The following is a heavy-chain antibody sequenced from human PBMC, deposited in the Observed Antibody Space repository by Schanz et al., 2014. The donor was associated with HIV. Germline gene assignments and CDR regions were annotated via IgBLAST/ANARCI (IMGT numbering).Heavy chain of an antibody. Sequence: QVQLVQSGAEVTEPGASVKVSCKASGYTFTGYYMHWVRQAPGQGLEWMGWINPNSGGTNYAPKFQGRVTMTRDTSVSTAYMELSRLTSDDTAMYYCAREKVGILADYTPNGMDVWGQGTTVTVSS. V-gene: IGHV1-2*02. CDR3: AREKVGILADYTPNGMDV. CDR2: INPNSGGT. CDR1: GYTFTGYY. D-gene: IGHD3-9*01. J-gene: IGHJ6*02.